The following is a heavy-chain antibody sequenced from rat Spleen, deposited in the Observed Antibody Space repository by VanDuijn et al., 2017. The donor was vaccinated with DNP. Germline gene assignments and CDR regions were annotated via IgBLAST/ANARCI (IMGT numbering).Heavy chain of an antibody. V-gene: IGHV5-31*01. D-gene: IGHD5-1*01. Sequence: EVQLVETGGGLVQPGRSLKLSCVASGFTFSSYWMTWIRQVPGKGLEWVASITSSGGNTFYPDSVKGRFTISRDDARNTLYLQMNSLRSGDTATYYCARVMTTGAMDTWGQGTSVTVSS. CDR3: ARVMTTGAMDT. CDR2: ITSSGGNT. J-gene: IGHJ4*01. CDR1: GFTFSSYW.